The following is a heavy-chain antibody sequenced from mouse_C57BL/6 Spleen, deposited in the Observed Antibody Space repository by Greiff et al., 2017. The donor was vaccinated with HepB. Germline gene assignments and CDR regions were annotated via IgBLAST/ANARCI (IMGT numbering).Heavy chain of an antibody. CDR1: GFTFSSYG. CDR2: ISSGGSYT. V-gene: IGHV5-6*01. D-gene: IGHD1-1*01. CDR3: ARRGPISGEFAY. J-gene: IGHJ3*01. Sequence: EVQLVESGGDLVKPGGSLKLSCAASGFTFSSYGMSWVRQTPDKRLEWVATISSGGSYTYYPDSVKGRFTISRDNAKNTLYLQMSSLKSEDTAMYYCARRGPISGEFAYWGQGTLVTVSA.